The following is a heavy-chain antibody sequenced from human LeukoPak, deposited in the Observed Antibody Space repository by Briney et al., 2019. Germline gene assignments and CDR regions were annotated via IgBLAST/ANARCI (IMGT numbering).Heavy chain of an antibody. D-gene: IGHD5-18*01. CDR3: VRDSWIQLWLHWFDP. CDR1: GYTFTGYY. Sequence: ASVKVSCKASGYTFTGYYMHWVRQAPGQGLEWMGWINPNSGGTNYAQKFQGRVTMTRDTSISTAYMELSRLRSDDTAVYYCVRDSWIQLWLHWFDPWGQGTLVTVSS. CDR2: INPNSGGT. V-gene: IGHV1-2*02. J-gene: IGHJ5*02.